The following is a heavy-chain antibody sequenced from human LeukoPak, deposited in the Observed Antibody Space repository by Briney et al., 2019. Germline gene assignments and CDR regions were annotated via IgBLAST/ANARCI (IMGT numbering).Heavy chain of an antibody. CDR2: MYLSGST. Sequence: SETLALTCAVSGYSISSGYYWGWTRQPPGEGLEWIGSMYLSGSTYYNPSLKSRVTISLDAPKNQFSLNVRSETAADRPVYYWARQRRDYYDISGTGPGWFDSWGQGTQVTVSS. CDR3: ARQRRDYYDISGTGPGWFDS. V-gene: IGHV4-38-2*01. D-gene: IGHD3-22*01. CDR1: GYSISSGYY. J-gene: IGHJ5*01.